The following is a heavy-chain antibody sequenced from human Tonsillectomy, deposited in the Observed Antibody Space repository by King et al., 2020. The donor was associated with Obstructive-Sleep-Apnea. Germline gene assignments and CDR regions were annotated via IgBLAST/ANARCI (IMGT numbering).Heavy chain of an antibody. CDR3: ARGGGAGY. D-gene: IGHD6-19*01. V-gene: IGHV3-7*03. J-gene: IGHJ4*02. Sequence: VQLVESGGGLVQPGGSLRLSCAASGFTFSSYWMSWVRQPPGKGLEWVAHIKQDGNEKYYVDSVKGRFTISRDNAKNSLYLQMDSLRADDTAGYYCARGGGAGYWGQGTLVAVSS. CDR1: GFTFSSYW. CDR2: IKQDGNEK.